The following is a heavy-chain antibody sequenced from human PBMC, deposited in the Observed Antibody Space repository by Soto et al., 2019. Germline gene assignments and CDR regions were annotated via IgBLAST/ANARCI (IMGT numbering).Heavy chain of an antibody. J-gene: IGHJ5*02. D-gene: IGHD5-18*01. CDR3: ARGPLVTVMVTCYGRYFFDA. CDR1: GFTFSSYS. Sequence: SGGSLRLSCAASGFTFSSYSMNWVRQAPGKGLEWVSSISSSSSYIYYADSVKGRFTISRDNAKNSLYLQMNSLRAEDTAVYYWARGPLVTVMVTCYGRYFFDAWGRGTLVTVSS. CDR2: ISSSSSYI. V-gene: IGHV3-21*01.